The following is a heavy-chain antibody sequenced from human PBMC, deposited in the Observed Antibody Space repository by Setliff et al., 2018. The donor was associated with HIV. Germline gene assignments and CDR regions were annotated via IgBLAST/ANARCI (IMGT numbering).Heavy chain of an antibody. CDR1: GFSLSTSGVG. Sequence: SGPTLVNPTQTLTLTCSFSGFSLSTSGVGVGWVRQPPGKGLEWLALMYWDDDVRYNPSLKSRLTITKATSNNHVVLMMSNMDPADTATYYCTHVNNFRSVYFASWGQGTLVTVSS. J-gene: IGHJ4*02. CDR3: THVNNFRSVYFAS. CDR2: MYWDDDV. V-gene: IGHV2-5*02. D-gene: IGHD1-1*01.